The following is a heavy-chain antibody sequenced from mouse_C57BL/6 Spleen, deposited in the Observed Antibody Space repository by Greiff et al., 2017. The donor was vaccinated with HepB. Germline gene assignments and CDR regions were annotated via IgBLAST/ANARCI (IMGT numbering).Heavy chain of an antibody. V-gene: IGHV1-15*01. J-gene: IGHJ3*01. Sequence: QVQLQQSGAELVRPGASVTLSCKASGYTFTDYEMHWVKQRPGQGLEWIGAIDPETGGTAYNQKFKGKATLTADKSSSTAYMELRSLTSEDSAVYYVTVSGTAYAAPGFTCRGPATPVTAS. CDR2: IDPETGGT. CDR3: TVSGTAYAAPGFTC. CDR1: GYTFTDYE. D-gene: IGHD2-14*01.